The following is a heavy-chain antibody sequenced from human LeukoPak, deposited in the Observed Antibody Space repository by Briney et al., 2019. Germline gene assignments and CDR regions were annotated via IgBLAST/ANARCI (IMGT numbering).Heavy chain of an antibody. J-gene: IGHJ4*02. V-gene: IGHV3-48*03. CDR2: ISSSGSSI. CDR1: GFTFSNYE. D-gene: IGHD6-19*01. CDR3: AKVAVAGHFDY. Sequence: GGSLRLSCAASGFTFSNYEMNWVRQAPGKGLEWVSYISSSGSSIYYADSVKGRFTISRDNAKNSLYLQMNSLRAEDMALYYCAKVAVAGHFDYWGQGTLVTVSS.